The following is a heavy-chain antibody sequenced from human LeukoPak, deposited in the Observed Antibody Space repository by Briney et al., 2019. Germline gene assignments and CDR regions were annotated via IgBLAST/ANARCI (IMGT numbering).Heavy chain of an antibody. V-gene: IGHV3-11*04. J-gene: IGHJ6*03. D-gene: IGHD2-2*01. CDR2: ISSSGSTI. CDR1: GFTFSDYY. Sequence: PGGSLRLSCAASGFTFSDYYMSWIRQAPGKGLEWVSYISSSGSTIYYADSVKGRFTISRDNAKNSLYLQMNSLRAEDTAVYYCARRRYCSSTSCYYYYYYMDVWGKGTTVTVSS. CDR3: ARRRYCSSTSCYYYYYYMDV.